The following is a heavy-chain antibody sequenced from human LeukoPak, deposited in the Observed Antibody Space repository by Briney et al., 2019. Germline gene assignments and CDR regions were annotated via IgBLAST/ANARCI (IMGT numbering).Heavy chain of an antibody. CDR2: INPNSGGT. V-gene: IGHV1-2*02. CDR3: ARDPTNWIDY. D-gene: IGHD1-1*01. J-gene: IGHJ4*02. Sequence: ASVKVSCTASGYTFTDYYIHWVRQAPGQGLEWMGWINPNSGGTNYAQKFQGRVTMTRDTSISTAYMELSRLTSDDTAVYYCARDPTNWIDYWGQGTLVTVSS. CDR1: GYTFTDYY.